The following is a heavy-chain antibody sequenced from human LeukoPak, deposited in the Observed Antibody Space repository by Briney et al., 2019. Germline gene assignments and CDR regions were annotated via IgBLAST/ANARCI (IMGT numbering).Heavy chain of an antibody. CDR2: ISYDGSNK. J-gene: IGHJ5*02. CDR1: GFTFSSYA. V-gene: IGHV3-30-3*01. Sequence: GGSLRLSYAASGFTFSSYAMHWVRQAPGKGLEWVAVISYDGSNKYYADSVKGRFTISRDNSKNTLYLQMNSLRAEDTAVYYCARVSTVRFLENWFDPWGQGTLVTVSS. CDR3: ARVSTVRFLENWFDP. D-gene: IGHD3-3*01.